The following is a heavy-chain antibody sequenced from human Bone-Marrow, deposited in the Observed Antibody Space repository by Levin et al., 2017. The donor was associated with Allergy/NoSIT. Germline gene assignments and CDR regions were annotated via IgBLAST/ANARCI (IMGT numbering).Heavy chain of an antibody. CDR2: ISYSGSI. CDR3: AKTYYHLWSGSYYYYMDV. V-gene: IGHV4-61*01. CDR1: GVSVSSDNYY. D-gene: IGHD3-3*02. Sequence: SETLSLTCTVAGVSVSSDNYYWSWIRQPPGKELEWIGYISYSGSINYNPSLLSRVTISVETSKNQFSLKLNSVTAADTAVYYCAKTYYHLWSGSYYYYMDVWGKGTTVTVSS. J-gene: IGHJ6*03.